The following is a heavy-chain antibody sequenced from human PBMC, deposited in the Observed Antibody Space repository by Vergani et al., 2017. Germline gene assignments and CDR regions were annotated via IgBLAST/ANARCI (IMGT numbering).Heavy chain of an antibody. V-gene: IGHV4-59*01. CDR2: IYYSGST. J-gene: IGHJ4*02. CDR3: ARDYYDSSGYYYEY. CDR1: GGSISSYY. D-gene: IGHD3-22*01. Sequence: QVQLQESGPGLVKPSETLSLTCTVSGGSISSYYWSWIRQPPGKGLEWIGYIYYSGSTNYNPSLKSRVTISVDTSKNQFSLKLSSVTAADTAVYYCARDYYDSSGYYYEYWGQGTLVTVSS.